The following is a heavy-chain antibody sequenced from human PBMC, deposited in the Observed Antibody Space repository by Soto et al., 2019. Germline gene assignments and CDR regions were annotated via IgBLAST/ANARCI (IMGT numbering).Heavy chain of an antibody. CDR2: IIPIFGTA. Sequence: GASVKVSCKASGGTFSSYAISWVRQAPGQGLEWMGGIIPIFGTANYAQKFQGRVTITADESTSTAYMELSSLRSEDTAVYYCARDLPALLLTYYGMDVWGQGTTVTVSS. CDR1: GGTFSSYA. V-gene: IGHV1-69*13. CDR3: ARDLPALLLTYYGMDV. J-gene: IGHJ6*02. D-gene: IGHD2-15*01.